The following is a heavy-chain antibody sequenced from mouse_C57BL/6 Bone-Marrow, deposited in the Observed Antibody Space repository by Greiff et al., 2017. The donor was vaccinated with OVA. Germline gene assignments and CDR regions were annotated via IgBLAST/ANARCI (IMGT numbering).Heavy chain of an antibody. CDR3: ARTLITTVARGFDY. Sequence: EVQLVESGPELVKPGASVKIPCKASGYTFTDYNMDWVKQSHGKSLEWIGDINPNNGGTIYNQKFKGKATLTVDKSSSTAYMELRSLTSEDTAVYYCARTLITTVARGFDYWGQGTTLTVSS. CDR2: INPNNGGT. J-gene: IGHJ2*01. D-gene: IGHD1-1*01. CDR1: GYTFTDYN. V-gene: IGHV1-18*01.